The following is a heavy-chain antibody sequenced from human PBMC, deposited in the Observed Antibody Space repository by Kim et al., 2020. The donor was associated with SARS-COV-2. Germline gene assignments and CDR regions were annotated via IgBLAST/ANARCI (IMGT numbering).Heavy chain of an antibody. CDR1: GFTFSSYG. Sequence: GGSLRLSCAASGFTFSSYGMHWVRQAPGKGLEWVAVISYDGSNKYYADSVKGRFTISRDNSKNTLYLQMNSLRAEDTAVYYCAKDEGPTVTTSFSVYYY. CDR3: AKDEGPTVTTSFSVYYY. D-gene: IGHD4-17*01. CDR2: ISYDGSNK. J-gene: IGHJ6*01. V-gene: IGHV3-30*18.